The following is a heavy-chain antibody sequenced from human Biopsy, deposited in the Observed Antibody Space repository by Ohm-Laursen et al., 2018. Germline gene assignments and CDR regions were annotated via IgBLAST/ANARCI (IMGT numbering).Heavy chain of an antibody. CDR3: ARELGNGMDV. Sequence: GSLRLSCTAPGFTFSDYYMNWIRQAPGKGLEWVSFITNTGRTVYADSVKGRFTISRDNADNSLHLQMKSLRVEDTAVYYCARELGNGMDVWGQGTPVTVSS. J-gene: IGHJ6*02. CDR1: GFTFSDYY. V-gene: IGHV3-11*01. CDR2: ITNTGRTV.